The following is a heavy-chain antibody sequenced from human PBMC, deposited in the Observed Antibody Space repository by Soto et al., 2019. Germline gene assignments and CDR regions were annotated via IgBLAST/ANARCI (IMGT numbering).Heavy chain of an antibody. CDR3: ARDGGVQSRFDP. Sequence: QVQLVQSGAEVKKPGASVKVSCKASGYTFTSYGISWVRQAPGQGLEWMGWISAYNGNTNYAQKLQGRVTMTTETSTSTAYTEVRSLRPDDTAVYYCARDGGVQSRFDPWGQGTLVTVSS. D-gene: IGHD2-8*02. CDR1: GYTFTSYG. V-gene: IGHV1-18*01. CDR2: ISAYNGNT. J-gene: IGHJ5*02.